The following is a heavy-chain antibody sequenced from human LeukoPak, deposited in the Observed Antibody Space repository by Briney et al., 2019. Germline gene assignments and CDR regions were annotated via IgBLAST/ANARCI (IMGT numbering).Heavy chain of an antibody. CDR1: GYTFTGYY. CDR2: ISAYNGNT. J-gene: IGHJ4*02. D-gene: IGHD4-17*01. CDR3: ARGDYGDFAQHGDY. Sequence: GASVKVSCKASGYTFTGYYMHWVRQAPGQGLEWMGWISAYNGNTNYAQKLQGRVTMTTDTSTSTAYMELRSLRSDDTAVYYCARGDYGDFAQHGDYWGQGTLVTVSS. V-gene: IGHV1-18*04.